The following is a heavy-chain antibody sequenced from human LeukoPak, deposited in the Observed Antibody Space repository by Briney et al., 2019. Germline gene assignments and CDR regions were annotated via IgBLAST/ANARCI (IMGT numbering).Heavy chain of an antibody. CDR2: IYYSGST. D-gene: IGHD2/OR15-2a*01. CDR3: ARRISYYFGMDV. V-gene: IGHV4-59*08. J-gene: IGHJ6*02. Sequence: SETLSLTCTVSGGSISSYYWSWIRQPPGKGLEWIGYIYYSGSTNYNPSLKSRVTISVDTSKNQFSLKLSSVTAADTAVYYCARRISYYFGMDVWGHGTSVTVSS. CDR1: GGSISSYY.